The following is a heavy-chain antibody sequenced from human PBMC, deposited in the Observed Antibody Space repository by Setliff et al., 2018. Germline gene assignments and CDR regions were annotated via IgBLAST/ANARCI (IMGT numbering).Heavy chain of an antibody. CDR1: GDSISSYY. D-gene: IGHD3-16*02. CDR3: ARGKLRLGQLSLFYGFDI. V-gene: IGHV4-4*07. J-gene: IGHJ3*02. Sequence: PSENLSLTCTVSGDSISSYYWSWIRQPAGKGLEWIGRIYSSGSTNFNPSLKSRVTMSMDTSKNQFSLKLSSVTAADTAIYYCARGKLRLGQLSLFYGFDIWGQGTMVTVSS. CDR2: IYSSGST.